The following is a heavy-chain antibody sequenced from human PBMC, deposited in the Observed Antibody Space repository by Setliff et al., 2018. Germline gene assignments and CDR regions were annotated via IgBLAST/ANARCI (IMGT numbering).Heavy chain of an antibody. Sequence: SETLSLTCAVSGGSISSSNWWSWVRQPPGKGLEWIGEIYHSGSTNYNPSLKSRVTISVDKSKNQFSLKLSSVTAADTAVYYCVKDSGASLYGSGNFLDPWGQGTLVTVSS. D-gene: IGHD3-10*01. CDR2: IYHSGST. CDR1: GGSISSSNW. CDR3: VKDSGASLYGSGNFLDP. V-gene: IGHV4-4*02. J-gene: IGHJ5*01.